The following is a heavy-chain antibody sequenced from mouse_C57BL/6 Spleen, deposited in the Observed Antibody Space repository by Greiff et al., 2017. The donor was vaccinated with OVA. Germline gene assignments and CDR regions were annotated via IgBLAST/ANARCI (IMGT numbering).Heavy chain of an antibody. CDR3: ARTYYYGSRSFDY. D-gene: IGHD1-1*01. V-gene: IGHV5-17*01. CDR1: GFTFSDYG. Sequence: EVMLVESGGGLVKPGGSLKLSCAASGFTFSDYGMHWVRQAPEKGLEWVAYISSGSSTIYYADTVKGRFTISRDNAKNTLFLQMTSLRSEDTAMYYCARTYYYGSRSFDYWGQGTTLTVSS. CDR2: ISSGSSTI. J-gene: IGHJ2*01.